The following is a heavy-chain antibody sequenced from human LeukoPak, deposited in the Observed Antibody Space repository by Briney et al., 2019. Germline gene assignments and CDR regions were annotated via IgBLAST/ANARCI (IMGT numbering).Heavy chain of an antibody. CDR2: IYYSGST. CDR3: ARGYNWNYYYYYMDV. V-gene: IGHV4-39*07. J-gene: IGHJ6*03. Sequence: SETLSLTCTVSGGSISSSSYYWGWIRQPPGKGLEWIGSIYYSGSTYYNPSLKSRGTISVDTSKNQFSLKLSSVTAADTAVYYCARGYNWNYYYYYMDVWGKGTTVTVSS. CDR1: GGSISSSSYY. D-gene: IGHD1-20*01.